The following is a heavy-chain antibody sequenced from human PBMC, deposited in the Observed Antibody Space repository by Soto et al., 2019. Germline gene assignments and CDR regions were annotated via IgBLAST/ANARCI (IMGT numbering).Heavy chain of an antibody. CDR2: ISASAGIT. V-gene: IGHV3-23*01. CDR3: AKVGLMTTVVRHFDF. CDR1: GFTFSDYA. D-gene: IGHD4-17*01. J-gene: IGHJ4*02. Sequence: EVHLLESGGGLVQRGGSLRLSCAAFGFTFSDYAMTWVRQAPGKGLDWVSVISASAGITDYADSVKGRVTISRDNFNNTVYLQMNSLRVEDTAVYYCAKVGLMTTVVRHFDFWGRGALVIVSS.